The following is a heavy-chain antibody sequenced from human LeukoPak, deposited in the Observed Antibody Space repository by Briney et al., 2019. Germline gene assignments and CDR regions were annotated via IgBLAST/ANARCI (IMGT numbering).Heavy chain of an antibody. CDR1: GFTVSSNY. J-gene: IGHJ4*02. Sequence: PGGSLRLSCAASGFTVSSNYMSWVRQAPGKGLEWVSVIYSGGSTYYADSVKGRFTISRDNSKNTLYLQMNSLRAEDTAVYYCAKWLGGWFLSSMYYFDYWGQGTLVTVSS. CDR3: AKWLGGWFLSSMYYFDY. D-gene: IGHD3-10*01. V-gene: IGHV3-53*01. CDR2: IYSGGST.